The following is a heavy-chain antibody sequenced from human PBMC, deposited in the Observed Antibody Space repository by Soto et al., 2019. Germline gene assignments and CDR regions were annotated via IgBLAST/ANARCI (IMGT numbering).Heavy chain of an antibody. J-gene: IGHJ3*02. CDR1: GYTFTNFG. V-gene: IGHV1-18*01. CDR3: ARVWGGAFDI. CDR2: ISAYNGNT. Sequence: ASVKVSCKASGYTFTNFGISWVRQAPGQGLEWMGWISAYNGNTNYAQKFQGRVTMTTDTSTSTAYMEVRSLRFDDTAVYYCARVWGGAFDIWGQGTMVTVSS. D-gene: IGHD3-10*01.